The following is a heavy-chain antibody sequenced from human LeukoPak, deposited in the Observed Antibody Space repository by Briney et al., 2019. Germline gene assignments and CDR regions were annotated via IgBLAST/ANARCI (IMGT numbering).Heavy chain of an antibody. CDR2: MNHSGGT. CDR1: GGSISGYY. V-gene: IGHV4-34*01. J-gene: IGHJ4*02. D-gene: IGHD5-12*01. CDR3: ARGGAAYSRATIGL. Sequence: SETLSLTCDVYGGSISGYYWTWIRQPPGKGLEWIGEMNHSGGTNYYPSLKSRVTISVDTSKNQFSLKLSSVTAADTAVYYCARGGAAYSRATIGLWGQRTLVTVSS.